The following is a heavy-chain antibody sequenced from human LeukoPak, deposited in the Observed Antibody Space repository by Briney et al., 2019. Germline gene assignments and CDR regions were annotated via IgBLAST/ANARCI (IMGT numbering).Heavy chain of an antibody. J-gene: IGHJ4*02. D-gene: IGHD2-21*01. CDR1: GGSISSGGYY. CDR2: IYHSGST. Sequence: SETLSLTCTVSGGSISSGGYYWSWIRQSPGKGLEWIGYIYHSGSTYYNPSLKSRVTISVDRSKNQFSLKLSSVTAADTAVYYCARGLLGPIDYWGQGTLVTVSS. CDR3: ARGLLGPIDY. V-gene: IGHV4-30-2*06.